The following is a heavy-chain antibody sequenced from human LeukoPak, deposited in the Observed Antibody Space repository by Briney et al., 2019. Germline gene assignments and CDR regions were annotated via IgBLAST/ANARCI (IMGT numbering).Heavy chain of an antibody. CDR3: ARDDYSNSDY. J-gene: IGHJ4*02. CDR2: IKQDGSEK. CDR1: GFTFSSYA. Sequence: GGSLRLSCAASGFTFSSYAMSWVRQAPGKGLEWVANIKQDGSEKYYVDSVKGRFTISRDNAKNSLYLQMNSLRAEDTAVYYCARDDYSNSDYWGQGTLVTVSS. V-gene: IGHV3-7*03. D-gene: IGHD6-6*01.